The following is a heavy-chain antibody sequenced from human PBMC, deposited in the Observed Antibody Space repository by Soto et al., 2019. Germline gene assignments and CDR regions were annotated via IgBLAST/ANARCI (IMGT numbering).Heavy chain of an antibody. V-gene: IGHV1-69*12. J-gene: IGHJ4*02. D-gene: IGHD4-17*01. Sequence: QVQLVQSGAEVKKPGYSVKVSCKASGGTFSSYAISWVRQAPGQGLEWMGGIIPIFGTANYAQKFQGRVTITADESTSTAYMELSSLRSEDTAVYYCAREGRNGDYGDAVGPDYWGQGTLVTVSS. CDR3: AREGRNGDYGDAVGPDY. CDR2: IIPIFGTA. CDR1: GGTFSSYA.